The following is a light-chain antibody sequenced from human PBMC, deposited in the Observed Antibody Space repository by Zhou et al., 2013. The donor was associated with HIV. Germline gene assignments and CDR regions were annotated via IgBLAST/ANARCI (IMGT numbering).Light chain of an antibody. CDR3: LQYNDWPYT. J-gene: IGKJ2*01. V-gene: IGKV3-15*01. CDR2: DAS. CDR1: QSVSSSY. Sequence: ELGLWQSPGTLSLSPGERATLSCRASQSVSSSYLAWYQQKPGQAPSLLIYDASTRATGIPARFTGSGSGTEFTLTISSLQSEDFAVYYCLQYNDWPYTFGQGTKVEIK.